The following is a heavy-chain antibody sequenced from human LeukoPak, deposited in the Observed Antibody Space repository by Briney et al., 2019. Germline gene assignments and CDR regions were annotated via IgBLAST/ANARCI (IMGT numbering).Heavy chain of an antibody. CDR2: ISGSGGST. Sequence: SGGSLRLSCAASGFTFSSYAINWVRQAPGKGLEWVSAISGSGGSTYYADSVKGRFTISRDNSKNTMYLQINSLRVEDTAVYYCAKVERTGYTVGGMDVWGQGTTVTVSS. D-gene: IGHD3-9*01. CDR3: AKVERTGYTVGGMDV. V-gene: IGHV3-23*01. J-gene: IGHJ6*02. CDR1: GFTFSSYA.